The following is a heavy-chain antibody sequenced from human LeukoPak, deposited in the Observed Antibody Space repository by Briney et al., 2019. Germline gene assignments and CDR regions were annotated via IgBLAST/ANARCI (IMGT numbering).Heavy chain of an antibody. J-gene: IGHJ6*02. Sequence: KPSETLSLTCAVYGGSFSGYYWSWIRQPPGKGLEWIGEIDHRGSTNYSPSLKSRVTISVDTSKNQFSLKLNSVTAADTAVYYCAREGHKDIVVVPAARVGMDVWGQGTTVTVSS. V-gene: IGHV4-34*01. CDR2: IDHRGST. CDR3: AREGHKDIVVVPAARVGMDV. D-gene: IGHD2-2*01. CDR1: GGSFSGYY.